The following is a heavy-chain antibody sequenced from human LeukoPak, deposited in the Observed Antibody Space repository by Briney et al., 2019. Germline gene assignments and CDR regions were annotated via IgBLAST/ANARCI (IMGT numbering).Heavy chain of an antibody. V-gene: IGHV3-21*01. D-gene: IGHD1-26*01. CDR2: ISTNSNYI. CDR3: ARDVGASAPDAFDI. Sequence: GSLRLSCAASGFTFSTYNMNWVRQAPGKGLEWVSSISTNSNYIHYADSVKGRFTISRDNAKNSLYLQMNSLRVEDTDVYYCARDVGASAPDAFDIWGQGTMVTVSS. J-gene: IGHJ3*02. CDR1: GFTFSTYN.